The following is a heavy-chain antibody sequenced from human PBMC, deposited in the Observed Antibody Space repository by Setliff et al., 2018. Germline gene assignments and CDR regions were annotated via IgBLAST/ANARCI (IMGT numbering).Heavy chain of an antibody. CDR2: IYHSGVT. Sequence: SETLSLTCTVSGGSISSHYWSWIRQPPGKGLEWIGRIYHSGVTKYNPSLEGRVTLAVDTSKNQFSLKMTSVTAADTAVYYCASERESASRQTYFDSWGQGTLVTVSS. CDR1: GGSISSHY. V-gene: IGHV4-59*11. D-gene: IGHD2-15*01. J-gene: IGHJ4*02. CDR3: ASERESASRQTYFDS.